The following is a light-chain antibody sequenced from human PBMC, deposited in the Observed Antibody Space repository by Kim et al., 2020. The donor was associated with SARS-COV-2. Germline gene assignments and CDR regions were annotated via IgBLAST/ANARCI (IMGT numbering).Light chain of an antibody. Sequence: SVSPGQTASITSSGDKLGDKYACWYQQKPGQSPVLVIYQDNKRPSGIPERFSGSNSGNTATLTISGTQAMDEADYYCQAWDSSTVVFGGGTQLTVL. CDR3: QAWDSSTVV. J-gene: IGLJ2*01. CDR2: QDN. V-gene: IGLV3-1*01. CDR1: KLGDKY.